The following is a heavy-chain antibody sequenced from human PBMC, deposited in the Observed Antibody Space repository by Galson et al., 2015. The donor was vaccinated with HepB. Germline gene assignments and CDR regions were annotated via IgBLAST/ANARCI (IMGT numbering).Heavy chain of an antibody. CDR2: INAGNGNT. D-gene: IGHD3-10*01. CDR1: GYTFTSYA. J-gene: IGHJ4*02. Sequence: SVKVSCKASGYTFTSYAMHWVRQAPGQRLERMGWINAGNGNTKYSQKFQGRVTITRDTSASTAYMELSSLRSEDTAVYYCARGNYYGSGSHHFPLDYWGQGTLVTVSS. CDR3: ARGNYYGSGSHHFPLDY. V-gene: IGHV1-3*01.